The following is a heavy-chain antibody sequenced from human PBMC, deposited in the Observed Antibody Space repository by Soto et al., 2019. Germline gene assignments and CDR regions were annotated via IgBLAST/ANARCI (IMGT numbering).Heavy chain of an antibody. CDR3: AKDRQPDGLWPFDH. CDR2: LYGNGGGI. V-gene: IGHV3-23*01. J-gene: IGHJ4*02. CDR1: GFTFRTYA. Sequence: EVQLLESGGDLVQPGGSLRLSCAASGFTFRTYAMSWVRQAPGKGLEWVSGLYGNGGGIIYADSVKGRFTISRDNSNNMLYLQMHSLRAEDTAVYYCAKDRQPDGLWPFDHWGQGTLVTVSS. D-gene: IGHD2-8*01.